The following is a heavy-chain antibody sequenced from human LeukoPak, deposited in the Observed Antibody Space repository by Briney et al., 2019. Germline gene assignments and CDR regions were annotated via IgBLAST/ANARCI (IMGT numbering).Heavy chain of an antibody. D-gene: IGHD6-19*01. CDR2: IKQDGSEM. J-gene: IGHJ4*02. Sequence: GGSLRLSCAASGFTFTSHWMSWVRQAPGKGLEWVANIKQDGSEMYYVNSVKGRFTISRDNAKNSLYLQMNSLRAEDTAVYYCAREGAVTGRCYLDYWGQGTLVTVSS. CDR1: GFTFTSHW. V-gene: IGHV3-7*01. CDR3: AREGAVTGRCYLDY.